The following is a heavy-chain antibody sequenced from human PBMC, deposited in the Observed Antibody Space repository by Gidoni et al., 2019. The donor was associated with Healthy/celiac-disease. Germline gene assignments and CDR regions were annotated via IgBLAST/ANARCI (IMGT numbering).Heavy chain of an antibody. J-gene: IGHJ4*02. D-gene: IGHD3-10*01. CDR2: IYYSGST. V-gene: IGHV4-39*01. CDR1: GGSISSSSYY. Sequence: QLQLQESGPGLVKPSETLSLTCTVSGGSISSSSYYWGWIRQPPGTGLEWFGSIYYSGSTYYNPSLKSRVTISVDTSKNQFSLKLSSVTAADTAVYYCARRGAYYGSGSFDYWGQGTLVTVSS. CDR3: ARRGAYYGSGSFDY.